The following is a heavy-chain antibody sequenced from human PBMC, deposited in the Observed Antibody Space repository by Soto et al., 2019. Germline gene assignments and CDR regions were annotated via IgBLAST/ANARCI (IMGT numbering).Heavy chain of an antibody. V-gene: IGHV4-59*01. D-gene: IGHD1-20*01. J-gene: IGHJ5*02. CDR1: GGSISSYY. Sequence: QVQLQESGPGLVKPSETLSLTCTVSGGSISSYYWSWIRQTPGKGLEWIGYIYETGSTNYNPSLETRVTISVDTAKNQFSLKLTSVTAADPAVYYCAREYNSWGQGTLVTVSS. CDR3: AREYNS. CDR2: IYETGST.